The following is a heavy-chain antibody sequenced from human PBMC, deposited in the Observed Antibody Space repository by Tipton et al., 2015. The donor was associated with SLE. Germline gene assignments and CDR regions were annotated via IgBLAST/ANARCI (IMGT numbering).Heavy chain of an antibody. CDR3: ARDISGYYHFDS. V-gene: IGHV4-59*12. CDR2: IHDTGSS. CDR1: GASISGYF. J-gene: IGHJ4*02. Sequence: TLSLTCIVSGASISGYFWSWIRQPPGKGLEWIGYIHDTGSSNYNPSLQSRVSGSIDTSKNQLSLKLTSVTAADTAVYFCARDISGYYHFDSWGQGTLVTVSS. D-gene: IGHD3-22*01.